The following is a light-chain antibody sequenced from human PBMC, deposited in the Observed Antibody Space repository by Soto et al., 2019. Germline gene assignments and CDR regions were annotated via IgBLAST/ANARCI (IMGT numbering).Light chain of an antibody. CDR3: SSYTHSNAVI. Sequence: QSALTQPASVSGSPGQSITISCTGTSSDVAAYNFVSWYQQHPGEVPKLMIYEVIKRPSGISDRFSGSKSGNTASLTISGLHAEDEAYYYCSSYTHSNAVIFGGGTKLTVL. J-gene: IGLJ2*01. V-gene: IGLV2-14*03. CDR2: EVI. CDR1: SSDVAAYNF.